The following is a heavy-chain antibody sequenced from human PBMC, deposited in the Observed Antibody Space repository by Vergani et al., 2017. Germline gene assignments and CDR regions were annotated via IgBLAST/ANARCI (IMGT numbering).Heavy chain of an antibody. CDR2: IYTSGSN. V-gene: IGHV4-61*02. Sequence: QVQLQESGPGLVKPSQTLSLTCTVSGGSISSGSYYWSWIRQPAGKGLEWIGRIYTSGSNNYNPSIKSRVTISVDTSKNQFSLKLSSVTAAATAVYYCARDASFFYYYGMDVWGQGTTVTVSS. CDR3: ARDASFFYYYGMDV. CDR1: GGSISSGSYY. D-gene: IGHD6-6*01. J-gene: IGHJ6*02.